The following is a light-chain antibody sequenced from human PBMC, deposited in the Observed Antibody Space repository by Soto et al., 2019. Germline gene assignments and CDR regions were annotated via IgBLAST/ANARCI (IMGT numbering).Light chain of an antibody. CDR2: WAS. V-gene: IGKV4-1*01. J-gene: IGKJ2*01. Sequence: DIVMTQSPDSLAVSLGERATINCKSSPSVLYSSSNKHYLAWSQQKPGQSPKLLIYWASTRESGVPDRFSGSGSGTDFNLTISSLQAEDVAVYYCQQYYSTPYTFGRGTKL. CDR3: QQYYSTPYT. CDR1: PSVLYSSSNKHY.